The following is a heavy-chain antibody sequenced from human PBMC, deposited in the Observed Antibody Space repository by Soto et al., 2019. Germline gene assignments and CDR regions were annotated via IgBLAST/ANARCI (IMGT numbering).Heavy chain of an antibody. D-gene: IGHD2-21*02. CDR1: GGSVSSGDYY. V-gene: IGHV4-30-4*01. CDR3: AREQYCGGDCYSGDYFDY. CDR2: IYYSGST. J-gene: IGHJ4*02. Sequence: NPSETLSLTCTVSGGSVSSGDYYWSWIRQPPGKGLEWIGYIYYSGSTYYNPSLKSRVTISVDTSKNQFSRKLSSVTAADTAVYYCAREQYCGGDCYSGDYFDYWGQGTLVTVSS.